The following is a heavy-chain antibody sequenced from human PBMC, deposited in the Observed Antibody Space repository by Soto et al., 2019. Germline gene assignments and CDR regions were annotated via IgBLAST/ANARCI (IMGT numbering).Heavy chain of an antibody. CDR3: ARGSYAGLDYDYVWGSYRPGGAFDI. V-gene: IGHV1-3*05. CDR1: GYTFTSYA. D-gene: IGHD3-16*02. Sequence: QVQLVQSGAEEKKPGASVKVSCKASGYTFTSYAMHWVRQAPGQRLEWMGWINAGNGNTKYSQKFQGRVTITRDTPANTACMELSSLRSEDTAVYYGARGSYAGLDYDYVWGSYRPGGAFDIWGQGTMVTVSS. CDR2: INAGNGNT. J-gene: IGHJ3*02.